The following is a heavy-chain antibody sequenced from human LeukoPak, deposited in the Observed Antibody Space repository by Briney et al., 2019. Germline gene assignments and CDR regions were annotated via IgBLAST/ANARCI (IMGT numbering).Heavy chain of an antibody. CDR2: VPTDGSKK. V-gene: IGHV3-30*04. CDR3: TRTKRGRFDD. J-gene: IGHJ4*01. CDR1: GFTFSNYA. Sequence: GGSLRLSCAASGFTFSNYAIHSVRHAPGKGPYWVAVVPTDGSKKYYADSLKGRFTNSTDHSKNTPYLQMNSLRRDATALYYCTRTKRGRFDDWCEEGMVAVAS.